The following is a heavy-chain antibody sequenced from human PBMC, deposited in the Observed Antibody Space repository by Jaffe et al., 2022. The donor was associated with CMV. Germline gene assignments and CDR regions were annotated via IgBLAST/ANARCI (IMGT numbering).Heavy chain of an antibody. D-gene: IGHD6-19*01. J-gene: IGHJ4*02. V-gene: IGHV3-21*01. CDR2: ISSSSSYI. CDR1: GFTFSSYS. Sequence: EVQLVESGGGLVKPGGSLRLSCAASGFTFSSYSMNWVRQAPGKGLEWVSSISSSSSYIYYADSVKGRFTISRDNAKNSLYLQMNSLRAEDTAVYYCARALDPIVSLVQWLGDYWGQGTLVTVSS. CDR3: ARALDPIVSLVQWLGDY.